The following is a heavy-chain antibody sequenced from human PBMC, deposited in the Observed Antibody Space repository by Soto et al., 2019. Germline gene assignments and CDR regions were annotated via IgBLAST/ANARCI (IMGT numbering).Heavy chain of an antibody. CDR3: ARTPPWYYYGMDV. CDR2: IYYSGST. Sequence: PSETLSLTCTVSGGSISSYYWSWIRQPPGKGLEWIGYIYYSGSTNYNPSLKSRVTISVDTSKNQFSLKLSSVTAADTAMYYCARTPPWYYYGMDVWGQGTTVTVSS. CDR1: GGSISSYY. J-gene: IGHJ6*02. V-gene: IGHV4-59*01. D-gene: IGHD2-15*01.